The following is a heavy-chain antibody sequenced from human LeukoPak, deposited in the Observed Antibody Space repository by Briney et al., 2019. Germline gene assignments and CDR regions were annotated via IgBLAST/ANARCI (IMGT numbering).Heavy chain of an antibody. J-gene: IGHJ6*02. V-gene: IGHV3-30-3*01. CDR1: GFTFSSYA. CDR3: ARGSYAHSYGMDV. Sequence: SGGSLRLSCAASGFTFSSYAMHWVRQAPGKGLEWVAVISYDGSNKYYADSVKGRFTISRDNSKNTLYLQMNSLRAEDTAVYYCARGSYAHSYGMDVWGQGTTVTVSS. D-gene: IGHD1-26*01. CDR2: ISYDGSNK.